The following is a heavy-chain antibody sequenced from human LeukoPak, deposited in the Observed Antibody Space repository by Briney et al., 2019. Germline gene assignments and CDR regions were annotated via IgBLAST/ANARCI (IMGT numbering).Heavy chain of an antibody. CDR2: IYYSGST. J-gene: IGHJ4*02. CDR3: ARSGYSAGFDY. D-gene: IGHD5-18*01. Sequence: SETLSLTCTVSGGSISSYYWSWIRQPPGKGLEWIGYIYYSGSTNYNPSLKSRVTISVDTSKNQFSLKLGSVTAADTAVYYCARSGYSAGFDYWGQGTLVTVSS. V-gene: IGHV4-59*01. CDR1: GGSISSYY.